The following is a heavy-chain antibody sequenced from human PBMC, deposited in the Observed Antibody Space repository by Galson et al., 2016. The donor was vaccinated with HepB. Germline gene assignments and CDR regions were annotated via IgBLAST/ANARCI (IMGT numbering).Heavy chain of an antibody. CDR3: AVLIGSNGHLDS. Sequence: SLRLSCAASGFSFSDYGIHWVRQAPGKGLEWVVVISYDGSKKSYADSVRGRFTISRDNSKSTLYLQMNTLRAEDTAVYYCAVLIGSNGHLDSWGQGTLVTVSS. CDR2: ISYDGSKK. J-gene: IGHJ4*02. CDR1: GFSFSDYG. D-gene: IGHD2-8*01. V-gene: IGHV3-30*03.